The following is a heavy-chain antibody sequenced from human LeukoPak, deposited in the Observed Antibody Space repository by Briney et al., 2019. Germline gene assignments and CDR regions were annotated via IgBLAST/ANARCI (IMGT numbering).Heavy chain of an antibody. D-gene: IGHD1-26*01. CDR3: ARGRGVVATTTQGD. Sequence: GGSLRLSCAVSGFTFSSYEMNWVRQAPGKGLEWVSYISSSGTYIYYADSVKGRFTISRDNAKNSLHLQMNSLRAEDTGVYYCARGRGVVATTTQGDWGQGTLVTVSS. CDR2: ISSSGTYI. J-gene: IGHJ4*02. V-gene: IGHV3-48*03. CDR1: GFTFSSYE.